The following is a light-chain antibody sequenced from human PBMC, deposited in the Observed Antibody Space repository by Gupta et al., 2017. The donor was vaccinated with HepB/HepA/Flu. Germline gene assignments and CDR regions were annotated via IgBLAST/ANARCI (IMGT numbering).Light chain of an antibody. Sequence: ILITQSPYSLAVSLGERATINCKSSQSVLYSSNNKNYLAWYQQKLGQPPKLLIYWASTRESGVPDRFSGSGSGTDFTLTISNLQAEDVAVYYCQQYDRTPLTFGGGTKVEIK. CDR3: QQYDRTPLT. V-gene: IGKV4-1*01. J-gene: IGKJ4*01. CDR1: QSVLYSSNNKNY. CDR2: WAS.